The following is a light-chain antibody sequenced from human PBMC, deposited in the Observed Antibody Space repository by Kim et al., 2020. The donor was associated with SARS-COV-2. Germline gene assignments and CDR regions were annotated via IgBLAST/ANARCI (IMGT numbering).Light chain of an antibody. CDR2: DAS. CDR1: QDIYDS. V-gene: IGKV1-33*01. CDR3: QQYQDLPLT. Sequence: ASVGDRVTITCKASQDIYDSLHWYQQKPGKAPSLLIYDASNLESGVPSRFSGSGSGTDFTFTISSLQPEDIATYYCQQYQDLPLTFGGGTKVDIK. J-gene: IGKJ4*01.